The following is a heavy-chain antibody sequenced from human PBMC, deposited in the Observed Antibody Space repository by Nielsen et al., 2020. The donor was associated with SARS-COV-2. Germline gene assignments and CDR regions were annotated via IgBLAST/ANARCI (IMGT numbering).Heavy chain of an antibody. D-gene: IGHD3-10*01. CDR2: ISSSSSTI. V-gene: IGHV3-48*02. CDR1: GFTFSSYS. CDR3: ARAYGSGSYYEFDP. Sequence: GESLKISCAASGFTFSSYSMNWVRQAPGKGLEWVSYISSSSSTIYYADSVKGRFTISRDNAKNSLYLQMNSLRDEDTAVYYCARAYGSGSYYEFDPWGQGTLGTVSS. J-gene: IGHJ5*02.